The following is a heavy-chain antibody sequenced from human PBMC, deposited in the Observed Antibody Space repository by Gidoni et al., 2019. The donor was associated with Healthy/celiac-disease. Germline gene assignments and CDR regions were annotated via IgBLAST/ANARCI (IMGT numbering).Heavy chain of an antibody. D-gene: IGHD2-2*01. CDR3: ARDLVGYCSSTSCYYGMDV. CDR2: IWYYVSNK. CDR1: GFTFSSSG. V-gene: IGHV3-33*01. Sequence: QVQLVESGGGVVQPGRSLGLSCAESGFTFSSSGMNWVRQAPGKGLEWVAVIWYYVSNKYYADSVKGRFTISRDNSKNTLYLQMNSLRAEDTAVYYCARDLVGYCSSTSCYYGMDVWGQGTTVTVSS. J-gene: IGHJ6*02.